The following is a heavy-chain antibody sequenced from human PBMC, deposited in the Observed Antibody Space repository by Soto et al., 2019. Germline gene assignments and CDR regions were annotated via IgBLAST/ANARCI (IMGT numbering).Heavy chain of an antibody. D-gene: IGHD4-17*01. CDR3: AKDLYPMTTVTPPDY. CDR1: GFTFDDYA. J-gene: IGHJ4*01. CDR2: ISWNSGSI. V-gene: IGHV3-9*01. Sequence: EVQLVESGGGLVQPGRSLRLSCAASGFTFDDYAMHWVRQAPGKGLEWVSGISWNSGSIGYEDSVKGRFTISGDNAKNSLYLQMTSLRAEDTALYYCAKDLYPMTTVTPPDYWGHGTLVTVST.